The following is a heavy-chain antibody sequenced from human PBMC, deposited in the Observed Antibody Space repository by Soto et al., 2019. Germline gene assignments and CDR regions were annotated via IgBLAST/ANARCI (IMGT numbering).Heavy chain of an antibody. CDR3: ARKRGIGAAGAMAFDY. D-gene: IGHD6-13*01. J-gene: IGHJ4*02. V-gene: IGHV1-69*01. CDR2: IFPVFATV. CDR1: GDTFSNYG. Sequence: QVQLVQSGAEVRKPGSSVKVSCKASGDTFSNYGITWLRQAPGQGFEWMGEIFPVFATVNYAQRFQGRAMITADESTSTAFIDLSSLTPDDTAMYYCARKRGIGAAGAMAFDYWGQGTLLTVSS.